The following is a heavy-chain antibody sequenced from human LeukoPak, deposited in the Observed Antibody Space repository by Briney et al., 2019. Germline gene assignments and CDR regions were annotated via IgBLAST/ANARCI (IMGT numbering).Heavy chain of an antibody. V-gene: IGHV3-23*01. Sequence: PGGSLRLSCAASGFTFSSYAMSWVRQAPGKGLEWVSAISGSGGSTYYADSVKGRFTISRDNSKNTLYLQMNSLRAEDTAVYYCAKSSLNRDYGDHFDYWGQGTLVTVSS. CDR3: AKSSLNRDYGDHFDY. D-gene: IGHD4-17*01. CDR2: ISGSGGST. J-gene: IGHJ4*02. CDR1: GFTFSSYA.